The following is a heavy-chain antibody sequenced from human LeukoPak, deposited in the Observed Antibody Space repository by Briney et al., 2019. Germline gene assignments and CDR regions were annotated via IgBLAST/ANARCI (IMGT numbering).Heavy chain of an antibody. V-gene: IGHV3-23*01. D-gene: IGHD3-10*01. J-gene: IGHJ6*02. CDR1: GFTFSSYA. CDR3: AKGQRFGSGSYFYYYGMDV. Sequence: GGSLRLSCAASGFTFSSYAMSWVRQAPGKGLEWVSAISGSGGSTYYADSVKGRFTISRDNSKNTLYLQMNSLRAEDTAVYYCAKGQRFGSGSYFYYYGMDVWGQGTTVTVSS. CDR2: ISGSGGST.